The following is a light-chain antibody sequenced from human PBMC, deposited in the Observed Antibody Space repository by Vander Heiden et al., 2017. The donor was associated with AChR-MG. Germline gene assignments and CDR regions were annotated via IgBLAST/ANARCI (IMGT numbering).Light chain of an antibody. Sequence: DIVMTQSPDSLAVSLGERATINCKSSQSVLYSSNNNNYLAWYQQKPGQPPKLLIYWASTRESGVPDRFSGSGSGTNFTLTISSLQAEDVAVYYCHQYDSKPFTFGPGTKVDI. CDR3: HQYDSKPFT. V-gene: IGKV4-1*01. CDR1: QSVLYSSNNNNY. J-gene: IGKJ3*01. CDR2: WAS.